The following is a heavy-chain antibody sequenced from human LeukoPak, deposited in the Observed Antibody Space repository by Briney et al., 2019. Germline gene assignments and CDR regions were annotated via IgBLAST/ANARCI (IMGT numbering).Heavy chain of an antibody. J-gene: IGHJ4*02. V-gene: IGHV3-7*02. CDR2: IKEDGSAK. Sequence: GGSLRLSCTGSGFTFSSYWMSWVRQAPGKGLQWVANIKEDGSAKYYADSVRGRFTISRDNANNSLYLQMNSLRDEDTAVYYCARARRYRSSWYHDYWGQGSLVTVSS. CDR1: GFTFSSYW. D-gene: IGHD6-13*01. CDR3: ARARRYRSSWYHDY.